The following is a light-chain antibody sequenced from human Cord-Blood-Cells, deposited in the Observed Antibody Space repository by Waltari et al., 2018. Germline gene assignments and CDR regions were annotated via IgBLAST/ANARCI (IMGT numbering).Light chain of an antibody. V-gene: IGLV2-8*01. J-gene: IGLJ2*01. Sequence: QSALTQPPSASGSPGQSVTISCTGTSSDVGGYNYVSWYQQSPGKAPKLMIYEVSNRPSGVPDRFAGSKSGNTASLTVSGLQAEDEADYYYSSYAGSNNLVFGGGTKLTVL. CDR3: SSYAGSNNLV. CDR1: SSDVGGYNY. CDR2: EVS.